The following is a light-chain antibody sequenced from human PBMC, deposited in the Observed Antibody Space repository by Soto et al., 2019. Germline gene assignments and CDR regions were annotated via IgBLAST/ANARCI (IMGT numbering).Light chain of an antibody. CDR1: QSLLYSANNKNC. V-gene: IGKV4-1*01. Sequence: DIVMTQSPDSLAVSLGERATINCKSSQSLLYSANNKNCLGWYQQKPGQPPKLLIYWASTRESGVPDRFSGSGSGTDFTLTISSLQAEDVAVYYCQQYYSTPRTFGQGTKVEIK. CDR2: WAS. CDR3: QQYYSTPRT. J-gene: IGKJ1*01.